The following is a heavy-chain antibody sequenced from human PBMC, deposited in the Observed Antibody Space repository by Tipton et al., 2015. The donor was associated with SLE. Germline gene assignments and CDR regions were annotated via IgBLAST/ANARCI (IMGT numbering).Heavy chain of an antibody. Sequence: TLSLTCAVYGGSFSGYYWSWIRQPPGKGLEWIGEINHSGSTNYNPSLKSRVTISVDTSKNQFSLKLSSVTAADTAVYYCASRYCSSTSCTYYFDYWGQGTLATVSS. J-gene: IGHJ4*02. CDR2: INHSGST. D-gene: IGHD2-2*01. CDR3: ASRYCSSTSCTYYFDY. V-gene: IGHV4-34*01. CDR1: GGSFSGYY.